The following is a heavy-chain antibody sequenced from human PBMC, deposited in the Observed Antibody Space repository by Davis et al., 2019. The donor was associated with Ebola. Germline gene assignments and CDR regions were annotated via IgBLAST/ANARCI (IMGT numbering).Heavy chain of an antibody. V-gene: IGHV4-34*01. CDR3: ARQEVGYSYEWDY. D-gene: IGHD5-18*01. CDR1: GGSFSGYY. CDR2: INHSGST. J-gene: IGHJ4*02. Sequence: MPSETLSLTCAVYGGSFSGYYWSWIRQPPGKGLEWIGEINHSGSTNYNPSLKSRVTISVDTSKNQFSLKLSSVTAADTAVYYCARQEVGYSYEWDYWGQGTLVTVSS.